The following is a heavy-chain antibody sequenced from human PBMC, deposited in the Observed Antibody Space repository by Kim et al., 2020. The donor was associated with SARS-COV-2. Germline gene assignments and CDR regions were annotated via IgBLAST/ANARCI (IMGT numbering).Heavy chain of an antibody. D-gene: IGHD6-19*01. J-gene: IGHJ3*02. Sequence: GGSLRLSCAASGFTFSNAWMSWVRQAPGKGLEWVGRIKSKTDGGTTDYAAPVKGRFTISRDDSKNTLYLQMNSLKTEDTAVYYCTTDPEWLVILGDAFDIWGQGTMVTVSS. V-gene: IGHV3-15*01. CDR3: TTDPEWLVILGDAFDI. CDR1: GFTFSNAW. CDR2: IKSKTDGGTT.